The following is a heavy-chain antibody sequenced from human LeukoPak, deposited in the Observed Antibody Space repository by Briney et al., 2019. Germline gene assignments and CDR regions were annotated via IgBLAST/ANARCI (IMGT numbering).Heavy chain of an antibody. D-gene: IGHD5-18*01. J-gene: IGHJ4*02. CDR2: IYYTGTT. CDR3: ARAPLHTAMGSWYFDY. V-gene: IGHV4-61*08. Sequence: PSETLSLTCTVSGASVGSGGYYWTWIRQPPGKGLEWIGYIYYTGTTKYHPSLKSRATMSLDRSKNQFSLELTSVTAADTAVYYCARAPLHTAMGSWYFDYWGQGTLVTVSS. CDR1: GASVGSGGYY.